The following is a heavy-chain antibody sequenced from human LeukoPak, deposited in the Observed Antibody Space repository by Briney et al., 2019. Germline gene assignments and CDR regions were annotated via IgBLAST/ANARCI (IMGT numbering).Heavy chain of an antibody. J-gene: IGHJ6*02. V-gene: IGHV4-59*01. D-gene: IGHD2-15*01. CDR1: GVSISSYY. Sequence: PSETLSLTCTVSGVSISSYYWSWIRQPPGKGLEWIGYIYYSGSTNYNPSLKSRVTISVDTSKNQFSLKLSSVTAADTAVYYCARAGYCSSGSCCSGSYYYYGMDVWGQGTTVTVSS. CDR3: ARAGYCSSGSCCSGSYYYYGMDV. CDR2: IYYSGST.